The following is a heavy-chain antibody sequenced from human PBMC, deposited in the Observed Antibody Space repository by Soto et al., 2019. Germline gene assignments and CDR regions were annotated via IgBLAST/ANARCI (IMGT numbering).Heavy chain of an antibody. V-gene: IGHV4-39*01. CDR2: IYYSGST. J-gene: IGHJ3*02. CDR3: GRQARASSSWLWGLFFDM. CDR1: GGSISSSSYY. D-gene: IGHD6-13*01. Sequence: SETLSLTCTVSGGSISSSSYYWGWIRQPPGKGLEWIGSIYYSGSTYYNPSLKSRVTISVDTSKNQFSLKLSSVTAADTAVYCCGRQARASSSWLWGLFFDMWGKGKRATVSS.